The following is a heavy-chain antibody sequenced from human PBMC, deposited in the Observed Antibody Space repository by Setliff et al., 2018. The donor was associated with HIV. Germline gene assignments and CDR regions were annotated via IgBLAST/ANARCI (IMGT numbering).Heavy chain of an antibody. J-gene: IGHJ6*02. V-gene: IGHV3-30*02. CDR3: ATATVVKWVDYYGMDV. Sequence: GSLRLSCEASGFTFSTYGMHWVRQAPGKGLEWVAFIRYDGSNKYYADSVKGRFSISRDKSKNTLYLQMNSLRAADTAVYYCATATVVKWVDYYGMDVWGQGTTVTVSS. D-gene: IGHD1-26*01. CDR2: IRYDGSNK. CDR1: GFTFSTYG.